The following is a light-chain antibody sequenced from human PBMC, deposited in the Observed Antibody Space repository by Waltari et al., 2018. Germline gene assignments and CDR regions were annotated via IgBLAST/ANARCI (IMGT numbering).Light chain of an antibody. V-gene: IGLV8-61*01. CDR1: SGSLSTTSY. J-gene: IGLJ3*02. CDR2: KAN. CDR3: ALYMGSGIWV. Sequence: QTVVTQEPSLLVSPGGTVTLNCALSSGSLSTTSYSTWYQQTPGQAPRTLVYKANARSSGVPDRFSGSILGNTAALTITGAQADDESDYYCALYMGSGIWVFGGGTRLTVL.